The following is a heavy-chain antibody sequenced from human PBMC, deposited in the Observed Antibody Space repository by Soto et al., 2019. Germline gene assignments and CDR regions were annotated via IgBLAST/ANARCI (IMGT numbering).Heavy chain of an antibody. V-gene: IGHV1-69*01. J-gene: IGHJ3*02. Sequence: QVQLVQSGAEVKKPGSSVKVCCKASGGTFSSYAISWVRQDPGEGLEWMGGIIPIFGTANYAQKFQGRGTITADESTSTAYMELSSLRSEDTAVYYCARRPTYCSSTSCYRDAFDIWGQGTMVTVSS. D-gene: IGHD2-2*02. CDR3: ARRPTYCSSTSCYRDAFDI. CDR1: GGTFSSYA. CDR2: IIPIFGTA.